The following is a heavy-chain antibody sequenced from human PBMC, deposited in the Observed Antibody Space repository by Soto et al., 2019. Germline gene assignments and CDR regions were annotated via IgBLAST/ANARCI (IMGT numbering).Heavy chain of an antibody. D-gene: IGHD1-1*01. CDR1: GGSISSYY. V-gene: IGHV4-4*07. CDR3: ARAGAAPSSKTFFSWNGFYYYGMDV. J-gene: IGHJ6*02. CDR2: IYTSGST. Sequence: SETLSLTCTVSGGSISSYYWSWIRQPAGKGLEWIGRIYTSGSTNYNPSLKGRVTMSVDTSKNQFSLKLSSVTAADTAVYYCARAGAAPSSKTFFSWNGFYYYGMDVWGQGTTVTVSS.